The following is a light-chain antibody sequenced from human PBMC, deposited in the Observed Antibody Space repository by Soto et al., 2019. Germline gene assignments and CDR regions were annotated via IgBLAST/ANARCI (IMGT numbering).Light chain of an antibody. CDR2: DNV. V-gene: IGLV1-40*01. J-gene: IGLJ2*01. Sequence: QAVVTQPPSVSGAPGQRVTISCTGSSSNLGTGYDVHWYVQRPGTAPRLLLFDNVNRHSGVPDRFSGSKSDTSASLVITGLRTEDEGDYYCQSYDTSLSVVFGGGTKLTVL. CDR1: SSNLGTGYD. CDR3: QSYDTSLSVV.